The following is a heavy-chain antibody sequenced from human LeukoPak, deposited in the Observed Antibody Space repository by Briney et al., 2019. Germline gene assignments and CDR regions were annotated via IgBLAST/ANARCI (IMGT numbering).Heavy chain of an antibody. Sequence: GGSLRLSCAASGFTFSSYSMNWVRQAPGRRVEWVSYIISSSSTISYADSVKGRFTISRDNAKNSLFLQMNSLRAEDTAVYYCAAYGDYHYWGQGTLVTVSS. J-gene: IGHJ4*02. CDR1: GFTFSSYS. CDR2: IISSSSTI. CDR3: AAYGDYHY. D-gene: IGHD4-17*01. V-gene: IGHV3-48*01.